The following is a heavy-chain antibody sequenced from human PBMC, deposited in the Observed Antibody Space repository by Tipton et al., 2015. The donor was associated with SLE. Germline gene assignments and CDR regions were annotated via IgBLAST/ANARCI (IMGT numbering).Heavy chain of an antibody. CDR1: GDSITSYY. CDR3: ARLNDATAIASFDY. J-gene: IGHJ4*02. D-gene: IGHD2-21*02. Sequence: TLSLTCTVPGDSITSYYWNWIRQPPGKGLEWIGYIYYNGHTNYSPSLKSRVTLSVDTSKNQFSLTLSSVTAADTAVYHCARLNDATAIASFDYWGQGNLVTVSS. CDR2: IYYNGHT. V-gene: IGHV4-59*01.